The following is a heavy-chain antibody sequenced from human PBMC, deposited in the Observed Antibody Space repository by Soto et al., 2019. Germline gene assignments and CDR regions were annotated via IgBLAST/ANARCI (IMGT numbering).Heavy chain of an antibody. Sequence: QVQLQESGPGLVKPSQTVSLTCTVSGGSISSSGYYWSWIRQHPGKGLEWIGYIYYSGSTYYNPSLKSRVTISVDTSKNQFSLKLSSVTAADTAVYYCARTGYYYEADYWGQGTLVTVSS. CDR3: ARTGYYYEADY. CDR1: GGSISSSGYY. CDR2: IYYSGST. V-gene: IGHV4-31*03. D-gene: IGHD3-22*01. J-gene: IGHJ4*02.